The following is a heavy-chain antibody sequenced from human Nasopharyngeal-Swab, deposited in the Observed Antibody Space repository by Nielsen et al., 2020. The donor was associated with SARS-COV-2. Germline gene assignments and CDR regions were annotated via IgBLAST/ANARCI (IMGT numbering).Heavy chain of an antibody. J-gene: IGHJ6*03. CDR2: IYYSGST. Sequence: WIRQPPGKGLEWIGYIYYSGSTNYNPSLKSRVTISVDTSKNQFSLKLSSVTAADTAVYYCARVAVVTPYYYYYMDVWGKGTKVTVSS. V-gene: IGHV4-59*01. CDR3: ARVAVVTPYYYYYMDV. D-gene: IGHD4-23*01.